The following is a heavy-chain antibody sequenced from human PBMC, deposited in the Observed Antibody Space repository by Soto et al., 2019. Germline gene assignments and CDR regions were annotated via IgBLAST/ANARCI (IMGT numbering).Heavy chain of an antibody. CDR1: GFTFRNYP. D-gene: IGHD1-26*01. CDR2: ISYDGSNR. V-gene: IGHV3-30-3*01. J-gene: IGHJ3*02. Sequence: LRLSCAASGFTFRNYPMNWVRQAPDKGLQWVAVISYDGSNRDYADSVRGRFTISRDNSKNTLYLQMNSLRPEDTAVYYCAQLLGGSYAFEIWGQGTMVTVSS. CDR3: AQLLGGSYAFEI.